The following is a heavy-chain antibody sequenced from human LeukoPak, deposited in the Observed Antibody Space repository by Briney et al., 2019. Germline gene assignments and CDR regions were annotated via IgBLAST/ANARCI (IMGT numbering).Heavy chain of an antibody. D-gene: IGHD6-13*01. V-gene: IGHV3-11*01. CDR2: ISSSGSTI. CDR1: GFTFSDYY. Sequence: GGSLRFSCAASGFTFSDYYMSWIRQAPGKGLEWVSYISSSGSTIYYADSVKGRFTISRDNAKNSLYLQMNSLRAEDTAVYYCARGRGSSMENWFDPWGQGTLVTVSS. CDR3: ARGRGSSMENWFDP. J-gene: IGHJ5*02.